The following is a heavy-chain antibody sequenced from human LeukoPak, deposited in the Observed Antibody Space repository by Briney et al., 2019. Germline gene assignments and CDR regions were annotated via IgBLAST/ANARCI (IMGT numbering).Heavy chain of an antibody. CDR2: INIDGSTT. CDR3: ARVKVGVWGVFDT. Sequence: GGSLRLSCAASGFTFSSYWMHWVRQAPGKGLVWLSRINIDGSTTSYADSVKDRFIISRDNAKNTVYLQMNSLGAEDTAVYYCARVKVGVWGVFDTWGQGTMVTVSS. V-gene: IGHV3-74*01. CDR1: GFTFSSYW. J-gene: IGHJ3*02. D-gene: IGHD1-26*01.